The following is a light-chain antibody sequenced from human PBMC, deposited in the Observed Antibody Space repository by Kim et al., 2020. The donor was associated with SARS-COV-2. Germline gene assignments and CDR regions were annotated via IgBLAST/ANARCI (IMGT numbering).Light chain of an antibody. V-gene: IGLV1-44*01. CDR2: SKR. CDR1: SANIGSNT. Sequence: SLTNSSSGTSANIGSNTVNWARQLPGTAPKLLISSKRRRPAGAPDRFSGSQSGPSASLAISGLQSEDGGDYYCAPGDDNLNGYVFGTGTKVTDL. CDR3: APGDDNLNGYV. J-gene: IGLJ1*01.